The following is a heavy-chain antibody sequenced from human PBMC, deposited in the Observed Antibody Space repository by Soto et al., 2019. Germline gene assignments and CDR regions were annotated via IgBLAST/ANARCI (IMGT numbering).Heavy chain of an antibody. CDR3: AKDRGSYPQLAPFDY. CDR1: GFTFSSYA. D-gene: IGHD6-6*01. V-gene: IGHV3-23*01. J-gene: IGHJ4*02. Sequence: GGSLRLSCAASGFTFSSYAMSWVRQAPGKGLEWVSAISGSGGSTYYADSVKGRFTISRDNSKNTLYLQMNSLRAEDTAVYYCAKDRGSYPQLAPFDYWGQGTLVTVSS. CDR2: ISGSGGST.